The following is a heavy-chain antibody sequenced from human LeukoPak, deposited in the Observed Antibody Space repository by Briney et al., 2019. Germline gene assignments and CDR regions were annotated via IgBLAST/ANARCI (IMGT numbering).Heavy chain of an antibody. CDR2: INSDGAKT. D-gene: IGHD2-2*01. CDR1: GFTFSNFW. Sequence: GGSLRLSCAASGFTFSNFWMHWVRQVPGKGLLWVSRINSDGAKTCHAESVKGRFTISRDNAKSTLYLQMSGLRAEDTAVYYCAREGGLNPAGSVGYVDLWGRGTLVTVSS. CDR3: AREGGLNPAGSVGYVDL. J-gene: IGHJ2*01. V-gene: IGHV3-74*01.